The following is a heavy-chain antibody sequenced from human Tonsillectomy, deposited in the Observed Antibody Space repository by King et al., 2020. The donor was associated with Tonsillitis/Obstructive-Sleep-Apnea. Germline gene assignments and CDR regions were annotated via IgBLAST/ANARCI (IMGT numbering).Heavy chain of an antibody. CDR1: GYNFTTYA. Sequence: VQLVESGSELKKPGASVKVSCTASGYNFTTYAMNWVRQALGQGLEWMGWINTNTGNPTYAQGFTGRFVFSLDTSVSTAYLQISSLKAEDTAVYYCAREYYDILTGYSPYYYYYYMDVWGKGTTVTVSS. D-gene: IGHD3-9*01. CDR3: AREYYDILTGYSPYYYYYYMDV. V-gene: IGHV7-4-1*02. CDR2: INTNTGNP. J-gene: IGHJ6*03.